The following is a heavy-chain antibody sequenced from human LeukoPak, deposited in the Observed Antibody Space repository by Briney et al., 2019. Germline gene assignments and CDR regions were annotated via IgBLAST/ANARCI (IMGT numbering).Heavy chain of an antibody. CDR3: ARGAADHATYYDYVWGSYRQYDWFDP. CDR2: MNPNSGNT. J-gene: IGHJ5*02. Sequence: ASVKVSCKASGYTFTSYDINWVRQATGQGLEWMGWMNPNSGNTGYAQKFQGRVTMTRNTSISTAYMELSSLRSEDTAVYYCARGAADHATYYDYVWGSYRQYDWFDPWGQGTLVTVSS. CDR1: GYTFTSYD. V-gene: IGHV1-8*01. D-gene: IGHD3-16*02.